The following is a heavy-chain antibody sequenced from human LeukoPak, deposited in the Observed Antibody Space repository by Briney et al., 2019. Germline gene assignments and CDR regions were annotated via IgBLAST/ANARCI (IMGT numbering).Heavy chain of an antibody. Sequence: SETLSLTCNVSGGSLSGSYWSWIRQSPGEGLEWIGYIYYSGSTNYNPSLKSRVTILIDTSKNQFSLKLTSMTAADTAVYYCARGGSRIANWFDPWGQGILVTVSS. J-gene: IGHJ5*02. V-gene: IGHV4-59*01. D-gene: IGHD2-15*01. CDR2: IYYSGST. CDR3: ARGGSRIANWFDP. CDR1: GGSLSGSY.